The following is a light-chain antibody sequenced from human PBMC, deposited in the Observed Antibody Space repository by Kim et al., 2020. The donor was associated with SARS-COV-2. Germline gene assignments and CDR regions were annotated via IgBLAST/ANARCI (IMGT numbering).Light chain of an antibody. Sequence: SLSPGERATPSRRASQSISSNLAWYQQKPGQAPRVLIYDASARATGIPARFSGSGSGTDFTLTVSNVQSEDFAVYYCQQYAYWRAFGQGTRLEIK. CDR3: QQYAYWRA. J-gene: IGKJ5*01. CDR2: DAS. V-gene: IGKV3-15*01. CDR1: QSISSN.